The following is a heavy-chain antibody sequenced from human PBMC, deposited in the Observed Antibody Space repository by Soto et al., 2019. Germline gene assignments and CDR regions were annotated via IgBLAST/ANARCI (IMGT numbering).Heavy chain of an antibody. D-gene: IGHD2-2*03. CDR3: AREMPGYCSNSACLPGY. J-gene: IGHJ4*01. Sequence: GASLKVSCKASGYTFTDFGLIWVRQAPGQGPEWMGWVSAYNGNTNYAQKLQGRVTMTRDTSTSTAYMELRSLRSDDTAMYYCAREMPGYCSNSACLPGYWG. V-gene: IGHV1-18*01. CDR1: GYTFTDFG. CDR2: VSAYNGNT.